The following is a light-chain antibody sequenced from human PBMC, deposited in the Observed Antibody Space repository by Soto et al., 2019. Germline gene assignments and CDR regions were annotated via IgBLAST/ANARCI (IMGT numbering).Light chain of an antibody. CDR1: QSISSW. Sequence: SASVGDIVTITCRASQSISSWLAWYQQKPGKAPKLLIYDASTLERGVPSRFSGSGSGTEFTLTICSLQPDDFATYYCQQYTSYPWTFGQGAKVDIK. V-gene: IGKV1-5*01. CDR2: DAS. J-gene: IGKJ1*01. CDR3: QQYTSYPWT.